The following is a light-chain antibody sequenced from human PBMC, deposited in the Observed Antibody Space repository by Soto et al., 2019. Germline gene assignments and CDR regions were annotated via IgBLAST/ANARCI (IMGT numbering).Light chain of an antibody. J-gene: IGKJ5*01. CDR2: AAS. CDR3: HQYKNWPPIT. CDR1: QSLLHSNGYNY. Sequence: DIVLTQSPLSLPVTPGEPASISCMSSQSLLHSNGYNYLDWYLQKPGQSPQLLIYAASSLQSGVPSRFSGSGSGTEFTLTISSLQSEDIAVYYCHQYKNWPPITFGQGTRLEIK. V-gene: IGKV2-28*01.